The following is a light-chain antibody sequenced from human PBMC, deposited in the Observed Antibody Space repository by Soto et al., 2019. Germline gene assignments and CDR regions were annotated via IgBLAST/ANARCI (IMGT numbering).Light chain of an antibody. J-gene: IGLJ1*01. CDR1: SSDVGGYNY. CDR2: EVS. CDR3: SSYAGSNNYV. V-gene: IGLV2-8*01. Sequence: QSVLTQPPSASGSPGQSVTISCTGTSSDVGGYNYVSWYQQHPGKAPKLMIYEVSKRPSGAPDRFSGSKSGNTASLTVSGLQTEDEADYYCSSYAGSNNYVFGTGTKVTVL.